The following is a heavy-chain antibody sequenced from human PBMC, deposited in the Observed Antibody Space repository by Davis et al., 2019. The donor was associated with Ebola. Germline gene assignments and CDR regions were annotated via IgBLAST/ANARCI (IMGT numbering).Heavy chain of an antibody. Sequence: GESLKISCAASGFTFSSYGMHWVRQAPGKGLEWVAVISYDGSNKYYADSVKGRFTISRDNSKNTLYLQMNSLRAEDTAVYYCARDSLVWYSSSKIYNWFDPWGQGTLVTVSS. CDR2: ISYDGSNK. J-gene: IGHJ5*02. CDR1: GFTFSSYG. CDR3: ARDSLVWYSSSKIYNWFDP. D-gene: IGHD6-6*01. V-gene: IGHV3-30*03.